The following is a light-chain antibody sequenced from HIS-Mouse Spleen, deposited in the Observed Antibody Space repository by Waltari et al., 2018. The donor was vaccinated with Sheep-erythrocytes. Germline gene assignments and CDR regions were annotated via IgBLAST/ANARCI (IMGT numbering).Light chain of an antibody. J-gene: IGLJ3*02. CDR3: CSYAGSYTFWV. V-gene: IGLV2-11*01. CDR1: RSDVGGYNY. CDR2: DVS. Sequence: QSALTQPRSVSGSPGQSVTISCTGTRSDVGGYNYVSWYQHNPGTAPKLMIYDVSKRPSGVPDRFSGSKSGNTASLTISGLQAEDEADYYCCSYAGSYTFWVFGGGTKLTVL.